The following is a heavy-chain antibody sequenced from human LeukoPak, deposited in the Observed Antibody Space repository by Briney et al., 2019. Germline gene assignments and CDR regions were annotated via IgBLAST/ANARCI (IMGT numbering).Heavy chain of an antibody. V-gene: IGHV3-23*01. CDR3: AKGQKWELPEAYYYYGMDV. J-gene: IGHJ6*02. D-gene: IGHD1-26*01. CDR1: GFTFSSYA. CDR2: ISGSGGST. Sequence: GGSLRLSCAASGFTFSSYAMSWVRQAPGKGLEWVSAISGSGGSTYYADSVKGRFTISRDNSKNTLYLQMNSLRAEDTAVYYCAKGQKWELPEAYYYYGMDVWGQGTTVTVSS.